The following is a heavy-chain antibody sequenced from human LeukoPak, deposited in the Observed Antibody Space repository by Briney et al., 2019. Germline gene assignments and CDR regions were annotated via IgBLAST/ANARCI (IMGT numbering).Heavy chain of an antibody. Sequence: SVKVSCKASGGTFSSYAISWVRQAPGQGLEWMGGIIPIFGTANYAQKFQGRVTITADESTSTAYMELSSLRSEDTAVYYCARGGYYGSGSYFKDYWGQGTLVTVSS. CDR2: IIPIFGTA. CDR3: ARGGYYGSGSYFKDY. V-gene: IGHV1-69*13. D-gene: IGHD3-10*01. CDR1: GGTFSSYA. J-gene: IGHJ4*02.